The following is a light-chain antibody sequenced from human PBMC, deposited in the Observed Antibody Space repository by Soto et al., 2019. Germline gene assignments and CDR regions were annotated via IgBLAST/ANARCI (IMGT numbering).Light chain of an antibody. CDR2: SAS. CDR3: QQSYSSPYT. V-gene: IGKV1-39*01. Sequence: DIQMTQSPSSLSASVGDRVTITCRASQSISSYLNWYQQEPGKAPKALIYSASSLQGGVPSRFSGSGSGTDLPLTISSLQPEDFATYYCQQSYSSPYTFGQGTKVQIK. CDR1: QSISSY. J-gene: IGKJ2*01.